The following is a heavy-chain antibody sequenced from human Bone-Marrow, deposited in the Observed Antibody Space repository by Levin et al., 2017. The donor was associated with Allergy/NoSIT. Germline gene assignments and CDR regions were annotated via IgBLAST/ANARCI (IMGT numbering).Heavy chain of an antibody. CDR2: INTDGIST. V-gene: IGHV3-74*01. CDR3: AKGESYPLDY. CDR1: GFTFSNYW. D-gene: IGHD1-26*01. J-gene: IGHJ4*02. Sequence: PGGSLRLSCAASGFTFSNYWMHWVRQAPGKGLVWVSRINTDGISTSYADSLMGRFTTSRDNAKNTLYLQMNSLRAEDTAVYYCAKGESYPLDYWGQGTLVTVSS.